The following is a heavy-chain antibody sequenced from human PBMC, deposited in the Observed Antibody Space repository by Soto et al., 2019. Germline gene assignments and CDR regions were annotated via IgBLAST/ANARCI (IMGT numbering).Heavy chain of an antibody. CDR1: GFTFSSYS. V-gene: IGHV3-21*01. Sequence: GGSLRLSCAASGFTFSSYSMNWVRQAPGKGLEWVSSISSSSSFIYYADSVKGRFTISRDNAKNSLYLQMNSLRAEDTAVYYCARDPDYGDYDPLFDYWGQGTLVTVSS. D-gene: IGHD4-17*01. CDR2: ISSSSSFI. J-gene: IGHJ4*02. CDR3: ARDPDYGDYDPLFDY.